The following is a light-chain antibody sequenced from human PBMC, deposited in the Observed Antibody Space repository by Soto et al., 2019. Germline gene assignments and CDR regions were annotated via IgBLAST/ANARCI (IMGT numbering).Light chain of an antibody. CDR1: RSNIGAGYD. Sequence: SVLTQPPSVSGAPGQRVTISCTESRSNIGAGYDVHWYQQLPGTAPKLLIYGNSNRPSGVPDRFSGSKSGTSASLAITGLQAEDEADYYCQSYDSSLSAGVFGGGTKLTVL. CDR3: QSYDSSLSAGV. V-gene: IGLV1-40*01. J-gene: IGLJ3*02. CDR2: GNS.